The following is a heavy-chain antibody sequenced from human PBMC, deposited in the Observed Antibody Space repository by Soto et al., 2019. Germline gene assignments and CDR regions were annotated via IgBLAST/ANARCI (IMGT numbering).Heavy chain of an antibody. CDR3: AREGVRGMDI. J-gene: IGHJ6*02. CDR2: MNPNSGNT. Sequence: QVQLVQSGAEVKKPGASVKVSCKASGYTFTSYDINWVRQATGQGLEWMGWMNPNSGNTGYAQKFQGRVTMXXXXXXXXXXXXLSXLRSEDTAVYYCAREGVRGMDIWGQGTTVTVSS. D-gene: IGHD3-16*01. CDR1: GYTFTSYD. V-gene: IGHV1-8*01.